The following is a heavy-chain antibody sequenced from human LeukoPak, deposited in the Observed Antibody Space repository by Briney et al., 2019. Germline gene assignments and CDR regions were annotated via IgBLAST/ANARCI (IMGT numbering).Heavy chain of an antibody. J-gene: IGHJ6*02. CDR3: VKDTFGVYYYYGMDV. D-gene: IGHD3-10*01. V-gene: IGHV3-23*01. CDR1: GFTFSSYA. CDR2: ISGSGGST. Sequence: GGSLRLSCAASGFTFSSYAMSWVRQAPGGGVEWVSAISGSGGSTYYADSVKGRFTISRDNSKNTLYLQMNSLRAEDTAVYYCVKDTFGVYYYYGMDVWGQGTTVTVSS.